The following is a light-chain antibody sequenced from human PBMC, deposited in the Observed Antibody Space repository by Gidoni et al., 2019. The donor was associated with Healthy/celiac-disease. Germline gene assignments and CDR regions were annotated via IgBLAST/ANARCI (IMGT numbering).Light chain of an antibody. CDR3: QAWDSSAVV. CDR1: KLEDKY. CDR2: PDS. V-gene: IGLV3-1*01. Sequence: SDELTQPPSVSVSPGQTASITCSGEKLEDKYACWYQQKPGQSPGLVIYPDSKRPSGIPERFSGSNSGNTATLTISGTQAMDEADYYCQAWDSSAVVFGGGTKLTVL. J-gene: IGLJ2*01.